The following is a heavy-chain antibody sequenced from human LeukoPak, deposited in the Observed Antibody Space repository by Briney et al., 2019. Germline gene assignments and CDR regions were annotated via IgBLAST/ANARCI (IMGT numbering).Heavy chain of an antibody. V-gene: IGHV3-21*01. D-gene: IGHD6-13*01. CDR1: GFTFSSYS. Sequence: GGSLRLSCAASGFTFSSYSMNWVRQAPGKGLEWVSSISSSSYIYYADSVKGRFTISRDNAKNSLYLQMNSLRAEDTAVYYCARDLGIAAAGTSSDWGQGTLVTVSS. J-gene: IGHJ4*02. CDR3: ARDLGIAAAGTSSD. CDR2: ISSSSYI.